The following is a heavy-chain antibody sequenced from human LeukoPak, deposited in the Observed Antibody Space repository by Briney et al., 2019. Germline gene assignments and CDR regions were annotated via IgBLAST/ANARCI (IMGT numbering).Heavy chain of an antibody. V-gene: IGHV4-34*01. D-gene: IGHD6-19*01. J-gene: IGHJ4*02. Sequence: PSETLSLTCAVYGETFIHNFWTWIRQPPGKGLEWIGQINHSGSTYYNPSLKSRVTILVDTSKNQFSLKLTSVTAADTAVYYCARAMPHFYSSIAVPGTIDYWGQGILVTVSS. CDR3: ARAMPHFYSSIAVPGTIDY. CDR2: INHSGST. CDR1: GETFIHNF.